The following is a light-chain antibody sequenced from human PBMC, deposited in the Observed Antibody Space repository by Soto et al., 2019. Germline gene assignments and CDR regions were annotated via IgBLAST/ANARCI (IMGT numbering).Light chain of an antibody. CDR2: GAS. CDR3: QQYGGSTRT. V-gene: IGKV3D-15*01. J-gene: IGKJ1*01. Sequence: EIVLTQSPATLSVSPGERVTLSCRASQSVDISLAWYQQKPGQAPRLLIYGASTRATGIPARFSGSGSGTDFTLTISSLEPEDFAIYYCQQYGGSTRTFGQGTKVDIK. CDR1: QSVDIS.